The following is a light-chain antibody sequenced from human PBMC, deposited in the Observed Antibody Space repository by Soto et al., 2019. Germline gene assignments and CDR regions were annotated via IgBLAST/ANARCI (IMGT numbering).Light chain of an antibody. Sequence: EIVMTQSPATLSVSPGERATLSCRASQSVSNNLAWFQHKPGQAPRLLIYGASARATGIPARFSGSGSGTEFALTISSLQSEDFAVYYCQQYNDWPPWTFGPGTKVEIK. V-gene: IGKV3-15*01. CDR2: GAS. CDR1: QSVSNN. CDR3: QQYNDWPPWT. J-gene: IGKJ1*01.